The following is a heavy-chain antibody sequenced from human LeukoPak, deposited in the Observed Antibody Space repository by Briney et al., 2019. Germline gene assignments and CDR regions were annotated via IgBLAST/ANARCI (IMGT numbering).Heavy chain of an antibody. D-gene: IGHD3-16*01. Sequence: SQTLSLTCAISGDRVSSNTAAWNWIRQSPSRGLECLGRTYYRSKWYNEYAISVESRITINPDTSKNQFSLQLNFVTPEDTAVYYCARESGDYVKFDYWGQGTLVTVSS. CDR2: TYYRSKWYN. J-gene: IGHJ4*02. CDR1: GDRVSSNTAA. CDR3: ARESGDYVKFDY. V-gene: IGHV6-1*01.